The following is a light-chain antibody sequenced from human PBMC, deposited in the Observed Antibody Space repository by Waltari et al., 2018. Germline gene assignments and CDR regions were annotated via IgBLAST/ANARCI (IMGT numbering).Light chain of an antibody. V-gene: IGKV3-20*01. J-gene: IGKJ1*01. CDR1: QTVGKA. CDR2: DTS. CDR3: QKYDRLPAT. Sequence: PGETATLSCRASQTVGKALTWYQQKPGQAPRLLIYDTSRRAPGIPDRFSGSVFGTDFSLTISRLEPEDFAVYYCQKYDRLPATFGQGTKVEIK.